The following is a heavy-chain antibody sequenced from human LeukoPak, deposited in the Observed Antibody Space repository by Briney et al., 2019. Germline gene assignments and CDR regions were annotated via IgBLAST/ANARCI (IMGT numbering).Heavy chain of an antibody. CDR3: ARVYDSTGDIDSFDI. J-gene: IGHJ3*02. CDR2: ISTYSGNR. CDR1: GYTFTKYG. D-gene: IGHD3-22*01. V-gene: IGHV1-18*01. Sequence: ASVKVSCKASGYTFTKYGISWVRQAPGQGLEWVGWISTYSGNRNYAQKVQARVTVTTDTSTSTVYMKLRSLRSDDTAVYYCARVYDSTGDIDSFDIWGQGSMVTVSS.